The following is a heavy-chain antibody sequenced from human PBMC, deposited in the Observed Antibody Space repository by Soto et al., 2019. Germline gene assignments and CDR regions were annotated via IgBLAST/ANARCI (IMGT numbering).Heavy chain of an antibody. V-gene: IGHV3-23*01. CDR2: INGDAGNT. CDR3: AKIPIMTTVTRYFDY. Sequence: EVQLLESGGGLIQPGGSLRLSCAASGFTFSNYAMSWVRQAPGKGLEWVATINGDAGNTYYADSVKGRFSVSRDNSESTLFLQMSSLRAEDTAVYYCAKIPIMTTVTRYFDYWGQGTLVTVSS. D-gene: IGHD4-17*01. J-gene: IGHJ4*02. CDR1: GFTFSNYA.